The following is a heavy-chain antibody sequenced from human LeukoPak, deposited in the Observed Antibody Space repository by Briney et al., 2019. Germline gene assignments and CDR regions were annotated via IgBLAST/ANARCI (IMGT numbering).Heavy chain of an antibody. D-gene: IGHD6-25*01. J-gene: IGHJ4*02. Sequence: GGSLRLSCAASGFTFSSYGMHWVRQAPGKGLEWVAYIQYDGSNEQYADSVKGRFTISRDNSKNTLYLQMNSLRAEDAAIYYCARDRRLASFDYGGQGTLVTVSS. CDR2: IQYDGSNE. CDR1: GFTFSSYG. V-gene: IGHV3-30*12. CDR3: ARDRRLASFDY.